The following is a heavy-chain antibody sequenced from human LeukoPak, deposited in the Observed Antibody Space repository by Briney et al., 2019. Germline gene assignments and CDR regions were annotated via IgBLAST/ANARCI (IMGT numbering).Heavy chain of an antibody. CDR2: ISSSGSTI. CDR3: ARDRLPVGATMGSFDAFDI. Sequence: GGSLRLSCAASGFTFSDYYMSWIRQAPGKGLEWVSYISSSGSTIYYADSVKGRFTISRDNAKNSLYLQVNSLRAEDTAVYYCARDRLPVGATMGSFDAFDIWGQGTMVAVSS. V-gene: IGHV3-11*01. J-gene: IGHJ3*02. CDR1: GFTFSDYY. D-gene: IGHD1-26*01.